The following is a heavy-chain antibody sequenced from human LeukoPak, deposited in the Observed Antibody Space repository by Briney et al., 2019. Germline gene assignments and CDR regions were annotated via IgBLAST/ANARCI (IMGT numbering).Heavy chain of an antibody. CDR1: GGSFSGYY. CDR2: MNHSGST. J-gene: IGHJ4*02. Sequence: SGTLSLTCAVYGGSFSGYYLSWIRQPPGKGLEWIGEMNHSGSTNYNPSLKSRVTISVDTSKNQFSLKLSSVTAADTAVYYCVSRRYYGSGEIGTTFDYWGQGTLVTVSS. V-gene: IGHV4-34*01. CDR3: VSRRYYGSGEIGTTFDY. D-gene: IGHD3-10*01.